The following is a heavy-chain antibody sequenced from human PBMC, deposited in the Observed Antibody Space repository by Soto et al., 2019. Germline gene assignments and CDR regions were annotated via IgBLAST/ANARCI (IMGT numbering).Heavy chain of an antibody. CDR3: ATNSPQYCGGDCYNDY. Sequence: GGSLRLSCAASGFTFSSYAMSWVRQAPGKGLEWVSAISGSGGSTYYADSVKGRFTISRDNSKNTLYLQMNSLRAEDTAVYYCATNSPQYCGGDCYNDYWGQGTLVTVSS. V-gene: IGHV3-23*01. CDR2: ISGSGGST. D-gene: IGHD2-21*02. CDR1: GFTFSSYA. J-gene: IGHJ4*02.